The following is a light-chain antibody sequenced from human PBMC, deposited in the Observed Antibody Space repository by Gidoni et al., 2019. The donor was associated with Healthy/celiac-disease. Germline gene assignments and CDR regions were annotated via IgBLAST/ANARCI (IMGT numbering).Light chain of an antibody. CDR1: NIGSKS. V-gene: IGLV3-21*02. J-gene: IGLJ2*01. CDR3: QVWDSSSDHPEVV. CDR2: ADS. Sequence: SYVLTQPPSVSVAPGQTARITCGGNNIGSKSVHWYQQKPGQAPLLVVYADSHRPSGIPERFSGSNSGNTATLTISRVEAGDEADYYCQVWDSSSDHPEVVFGGGTKLTVL.